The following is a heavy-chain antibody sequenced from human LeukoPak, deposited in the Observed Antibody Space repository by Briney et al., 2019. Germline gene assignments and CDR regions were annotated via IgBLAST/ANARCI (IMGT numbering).Heavy chain of an antibody. CDR1: GDSISSTSYY. V-gene: IGHV4-39*01. CDR2: IYNSGTT. CDR3: ARRVYGLGSFNY. D-gene: IGHD3-10*01. J-gene: IGHJ4*01. Sequence: KPSETLSLTCTVSGDSISSTSYYWDWIRQPPGKGLEWIGSIYNSGTTYYNPYLKSRFTISVDTSKNQFSLKVSSVTAADTAVYYCARRVYGLGSFNYWGQGTLVTVSS.